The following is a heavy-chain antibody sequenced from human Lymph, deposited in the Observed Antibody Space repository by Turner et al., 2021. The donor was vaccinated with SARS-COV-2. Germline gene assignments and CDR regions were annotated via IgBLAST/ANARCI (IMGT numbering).Heavy chain of an antibody. V-gene: IGHV4-39*01. CDR1: GGYISRSSYY. CDR3: ASEGYIVVLPAPSRDAFDI. J-gene: IGHJ3*02. Sequence: QLQLQESGPGLVKPSETLYLTSTVSGGYISRSSYYWGWIRQPPGKGLEWIGYNYYSGSTYYNPSLKRRVTISVDTSKNQFSLKLSSVTAADTAVYYCASEGYIVVLPAPSRDAFDIWGQGTMVTISS. D-gene: IGHD2-2*01. CDR2: NYYSGST.